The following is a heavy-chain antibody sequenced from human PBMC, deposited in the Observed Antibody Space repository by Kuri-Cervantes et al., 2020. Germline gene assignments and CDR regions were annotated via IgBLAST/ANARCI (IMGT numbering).Heavy chain of an antibody. D-gene: IGHD3-16*01. CDR2: IYSGGST. CDR3: ARDFDRAAMPGYAFDI. Sequence: ETLSLTCAASGFTVSSNYMSWVRQAPGKGLEWVSVIYSGGSTYYADSVKGRFTISRDNSKNTPYLQMNSLRAEDTAVYYCARDFDRAAMPGYAFDIWGQGTLVTVSS. V-gene: IGHV3-66*01. CDR1: GFTVSSNY. J-gene: IGHJ4*02.